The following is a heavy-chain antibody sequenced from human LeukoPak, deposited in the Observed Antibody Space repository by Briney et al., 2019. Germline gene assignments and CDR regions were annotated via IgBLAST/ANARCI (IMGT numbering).Heavy chain of an antibody. V-gene: IGHV4-39*07. CDR1: GGSISSSSYY. Sequence: SETLSLTCTVSGGSISSSSYYWGWIRQPPGKGLEWIGSIYYSGSTYYNPSLKSRVTISVDTSKNQFSLKLSSVTAADTAVYYCARDRDVDDFDSWGHGTLVTVSS. J-gene: IGHJ4*01. D-gene: IGHD2-15*01. CDR2: IYYSGST. CDR3: ARDRDVDDFDS.